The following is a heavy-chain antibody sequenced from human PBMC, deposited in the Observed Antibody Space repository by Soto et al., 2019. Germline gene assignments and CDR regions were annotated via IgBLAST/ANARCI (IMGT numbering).Heavy chain of an antibody. V-gene: IGHV1-46*01. CDR1: GYTFTPHH. J-gene: IGHJ6*02. D-gene: IGHD3-3*01. Sequence: ASVKVSCKASGYTFTPHHMHWVRQAPGQGPEWMGIFNPSDGSTNYAQKLQGRVTMTTDTSTSTAYMELRSLRSDDTAVYYCARDRGFLEWLPLPLYYYYYGMDVWGQGTTVTVSS. CDR3: ARDRGFLEWLPLPLYYYYYGMDV. CDR2: FNPSDGST.